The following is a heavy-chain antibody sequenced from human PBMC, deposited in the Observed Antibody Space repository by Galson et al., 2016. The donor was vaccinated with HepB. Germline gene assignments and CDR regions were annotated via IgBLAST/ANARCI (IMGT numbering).Heavy chain of an antibody. CDR2: IWSDGDNK. J-gene: IGHJ4*02. D-gene: IGHD1-1*01. CDR1: GFTFSSYG. V-gene: IGHV3-33*01. Sequence: SLRLSCAASGFTFSSYGMHWVRQAPGKGLEWVAVIWSDGDNKNYADSVKGQFTISRDNSKSTLSLQMNSLRVEDTAVYYCAREPSWNDYYFDYWGQGSLVTVSP. CDR3: AREPSWNDYYFDY.